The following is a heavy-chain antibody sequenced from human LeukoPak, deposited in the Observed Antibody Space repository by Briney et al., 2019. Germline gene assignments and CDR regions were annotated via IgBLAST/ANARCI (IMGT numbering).Heavy chain of an antibody. D-gene: IGHD6-19*01. CDR2: INPNSGGT. J-gene: IGHJ4*02. CDR1: GGTFSSYA. Sequence: ASVKVSCKASGGTFSSYAISWVRQAPGQGLEWMGWINPNSGGTNYAQKFQGRVTMTRDTSISTAYMELSRLRSDDTAVYYCARDPISSGWYLIPFDYWGQGTLVTVSS. V-gene: IGHV1-2*02. CDR3: ARDPISSGWYLIPFDY.